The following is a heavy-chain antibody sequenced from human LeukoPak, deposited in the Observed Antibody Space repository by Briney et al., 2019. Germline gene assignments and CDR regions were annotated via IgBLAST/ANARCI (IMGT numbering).Heavy chain of an antibody. Sequence: PSETLSLTCTVSAGSVSSGDYYWSWIRQSPGKGLAWIGYIYYSGSTYYNPSLKSRVTLSIDTSKNHFSLKLSSVTAADTAVYYCARGAPYSSGWLAGYWGQGTLVTVSS. J-gene: IGHJ4*02. V-gene: IGHV4-30-4*01. D-gene: IGHD6-19*01. CDR3: ARGAPYSSGWLAGY. CDR1: AGSVSSGDYY. CDR2: IYYSGST.